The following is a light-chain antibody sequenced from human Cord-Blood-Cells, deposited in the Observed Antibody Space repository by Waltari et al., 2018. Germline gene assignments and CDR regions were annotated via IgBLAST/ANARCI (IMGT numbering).Light chain of an antibody. Sequence: QPVLTQPPSVSAAPGQKVTISCPGSSSTIGNTYVSRSQQLPGTAPKLLIYENNKRPSGIPDRFSGSKSGTSATLGITGLQTGDEADYYCGTWDSSLSAGVVFGGGTKLTVL. CDR3: GTWDSSLSAGVV. V-gene: IGLV1-51*02. J-gene: IGLJ2*01. CDR1: SSTIGNTY. CDR2: ENN.